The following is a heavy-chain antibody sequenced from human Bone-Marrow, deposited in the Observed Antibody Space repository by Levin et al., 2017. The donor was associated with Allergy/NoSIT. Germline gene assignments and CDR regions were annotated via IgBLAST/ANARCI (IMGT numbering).Heavy chain of an antibody. J-gene: IGHJ3*02. CDR3: ARDQAPGDYVTVNNPHDAFDI. V-gene: IGHV4-30-4*01. D-gene: IGHD4-17*01. Sequence: SETLSLTCTVSGGSISSGDYYWSWIRQPPGKGLEWIGYIYYSGSTYYNPSLKSRVTISVDTSKNQFSLKLSSVTAADTAVYYCARDQAPGDYVTVNNPHDAFDIWGQGTMVTVSS. CDR1: GGSISSGDYY. CDR2: IYYSGST.